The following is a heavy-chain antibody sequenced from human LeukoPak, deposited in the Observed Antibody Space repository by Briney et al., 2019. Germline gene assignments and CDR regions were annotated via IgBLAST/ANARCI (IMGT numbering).Heavy chain of an antibody. CDR3: ARDGYHLAYYYYGMDV. Sequence: GGALRVSCAASGFTFSDYYMSWFRQAPGKGLEWVSAIRGSGGSTYYADSVKGRFTISRDNAKNSLYLQMNSLRAEDTAVYYCARDGYHLAYYYYGMDVWGQGTTVTVSS. V-gene: IGHV3-11*04. D-gene: IGHD5-12*01. CDR1: GFTFSDYY. CDR2: IRGSGGST. J-gene: IGHJ6*02.